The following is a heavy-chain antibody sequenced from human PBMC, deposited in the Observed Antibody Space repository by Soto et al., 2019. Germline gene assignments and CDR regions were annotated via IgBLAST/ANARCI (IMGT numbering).Heavy chain of an antibody. Sequence: PVGSLRLSCAASGFTFSSYGMNWVRQAPGKGLEWVAVISYDENNKYYADSVKGRFTISRDNSKNTLYLQMNSLRAEDTAVYYCAKVLTGDLGYWGQGTLVTVSS. D-gene: IGHD7-27*01. J-gene: IGHJ4*02. CDR3: AKVLTGDLGY. CDR2: ISYDENNK. CDR1: GFTFSSYG. V-gene: IGHV3-30*18.